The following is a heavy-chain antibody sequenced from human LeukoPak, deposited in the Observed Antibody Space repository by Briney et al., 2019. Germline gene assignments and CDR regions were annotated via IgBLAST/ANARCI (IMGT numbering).Heavy chain of an antibody. CDR2: INPNSGGT. Sequence: ASVKVSSKASGYTFTGYYMHWVRQAPGQGLEWMGWINPNSGGTNYAQKFQGRVTMTRDTSISTAYMELSRLRSDDTAVYYCARERYYYDSSGAFDYWGQGTLVTVSS. D-gene: IGHD3-22*01. CDR3: ARERYYYDSSGAFDY. J-gene: IGHJ4*02. CDR1: GYTFTGYY. V-gene: IGHV1-2*02.